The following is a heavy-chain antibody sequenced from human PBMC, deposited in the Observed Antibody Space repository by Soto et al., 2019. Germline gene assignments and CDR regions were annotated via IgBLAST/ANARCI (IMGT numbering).Heavy chain of an antibody. Sequence: QVQLVQSGAEVKNPGSSVKLSCKASGDTFSNYAFSWVRQAPGQGLEWMGGIIPMFGKPNYADHFQGRVMFTADESTNTVDMELTSFGSEDTAVYFCARPYRSVYYWGAWFWGRGTLVTVSA. CDR2: IIPMFGKP. J-gene: IGHJ4*02. CDR3: ARPYRSVYYWGAWF. D-gene: IGHD6-19*01. CDR1: GDTFSNYA. V-gene: IGHV1-69*01.